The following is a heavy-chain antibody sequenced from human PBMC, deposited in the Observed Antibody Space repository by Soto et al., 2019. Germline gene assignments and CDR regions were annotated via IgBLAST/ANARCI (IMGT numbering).Heavy chain of an antibody. J-gene: IGHJ5*02. Sequence: SQTLSLTCVISGDSVSSNRVTWNWVRQSPSRGLEWLGRTYYRSKWSTDYAASLNSRITINSDTSKNHFSLQLNSVTPEDTAVYFCARAVDVWFDPWGQGTLVIVSS. V-gene: IGHV6-1*01. CDR2: TYYRSKWST. CDR1: GDSVSSNRVT. CDR3: ARAVDVWFDP.